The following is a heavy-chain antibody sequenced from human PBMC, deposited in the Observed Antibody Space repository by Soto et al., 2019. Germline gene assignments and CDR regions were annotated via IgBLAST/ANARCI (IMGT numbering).Heavy chain of an antibody. Sequence: PSETLSLTCAVYGGTFSGYYWSWIRQTPGKGLEWIGEINHSGSTNYNPSLKSRVTISVDTSKNQFSLKLSSVTAADTAVYYCARGLSRLQRVLHWGQGTLVTVSS. CDR2: INHSGST. CDR1: GGTFSGYY. CDR3: ARGLSRLQRVLH. V-gene: IGHV4-34*01. J-gene: IGHJ4*02. D-gene: IGHD4-4*01.